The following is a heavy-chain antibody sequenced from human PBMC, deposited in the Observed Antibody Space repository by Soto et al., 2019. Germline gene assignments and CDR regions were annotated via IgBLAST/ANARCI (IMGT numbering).Heavy chain of an antibody. CDR3: ARDRAWVGYTGDLAAAGTPGFDP. V-gene: IGHV4-31*03. CDR1: GGSISSGGYY. D-gene: IGHD6-13*01. Sequence: SETLSLTCTVSGGSISSGGYYWSWIRQHPGKGLEWIGYIYYSGSTYYNPSHKSRVTISVDTSKNQFSLKLSSVTAADTAVYYCARDRAWVGYTGDLAAAGTPGFDPWGQGNMVTVSS. J-gene: IGHJ5*02. CDR2: IYYSGST.